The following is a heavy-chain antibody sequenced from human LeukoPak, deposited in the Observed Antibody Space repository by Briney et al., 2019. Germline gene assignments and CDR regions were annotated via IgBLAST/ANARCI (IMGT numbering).Heavy chain of an antibody. CDR3: AKDGGSYNLYAFNI. Sequence: GGSLRLSFAASGFTFYDFSLHLVRQTPGEGPEWGSGISWNSGSIGYADSVKGRFTISRDNAKNSLYLQMNSLRAEDTALYYCAKDGGSYNLYAFNIWGQGTMVTVSS. D-gene: IGHD1-26*01. V-gene: IGHV3-9*01. CDR2: ISWNSGSI. CDR1: GFTFYDFS. J-gene: IGHJ3*02.